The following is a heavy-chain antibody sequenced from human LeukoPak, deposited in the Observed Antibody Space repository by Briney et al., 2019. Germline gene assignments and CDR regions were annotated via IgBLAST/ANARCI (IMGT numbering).Heavy chain of an antibody. Sequence: ASVKVSCEASGYTLTSYDINWVRQATGQGLEWMGWMNPNSGNTGYAQKFQGRVTMTRNTSISTAYMELSSLRSEDTAVYYCARVRLGYDSSGYYYDAFDIWGQGTMVTVSS. CDR1: GYTLTSYD. CDR2: MNPNSGNT. D-gene: IGHD3-22*01. J-gene: IGHJ3*02. CDR3: ARVRLGYDSSGYYYDAFDI. V-gene: IGHV1-8*01.